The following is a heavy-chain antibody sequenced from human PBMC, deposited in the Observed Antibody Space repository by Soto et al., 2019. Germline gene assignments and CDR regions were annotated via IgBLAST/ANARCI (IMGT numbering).Heavy chain of an antibody. CDR1: GYTFTGYY. CDR3: ARDLGYYDSSGYYGLDY. J-gene: IGHJ4*02. V-gene: IGHV1-2*04. CDR2: INPNSGGT. Sequence: ASVKVSCKASGYTFTGYYMHWVRQAPGQGLEWMGWINPNSGGTNYAQKFQGWVTMTRDTSISTAYMELSKQKSDDTAVYYCARDLGYYDSSGYYGLDYWGQGTLVTVSS. D-gene: IGHD3-22*01.